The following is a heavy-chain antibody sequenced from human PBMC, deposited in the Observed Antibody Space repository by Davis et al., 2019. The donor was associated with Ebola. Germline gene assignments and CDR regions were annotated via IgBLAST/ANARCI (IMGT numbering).Heavy chain of an antibody. CDR3: ARRQYYYGSGTRYFDY. CDR2: IYYSGST. V-gene: IGHV4-39*01. J-gene: IGHJ4*02. CDR1: GGSISSSSYY. Sequence: SETLSLTCTVSGGSISSSSYYWGWIRQPPGKGLEWIGSIYYSGSTYYNPSLKSRVTISVDTSKNQFSLKLSSVTAADTAVYYCARRQYYYGSGTRYFDYWGQGTLVTVSS. D-gene: IGHD3-10*01.